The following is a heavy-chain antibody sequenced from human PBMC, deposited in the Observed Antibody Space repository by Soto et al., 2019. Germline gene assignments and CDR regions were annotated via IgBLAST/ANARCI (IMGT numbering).Heavy chain of an antibody. Sequence: EVQLLESGGGLVQPGGSLRLSCAASGFTFSSYAMSWVRQAPGKGLEWVSAISGSGGSTYYADSVKGRFTISRDNSENTLYLQMNSLRAEDTAVYYCAKDLGDSSGYYLGNAFDIWGQGTMVTVSS. J-gene: IGHJ3*02. CDR1: GFTFSSYA. CDR2: ISGSGGST. V-gene: IGHV3-23*01. D-gene: IGHD3-22*01. CDR3: AKDLGDSSGYYLGNAFDI.